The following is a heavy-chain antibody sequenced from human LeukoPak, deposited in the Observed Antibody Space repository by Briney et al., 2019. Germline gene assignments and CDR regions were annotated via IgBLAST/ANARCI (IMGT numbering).Heavy chain of an antibody. CDR1: GYTFTSYY. J-gene: IGHJ6*02. Sequence: ASVKVSCKASGYTFTSYYMHWVRQAPGQGLEWMGIINPSGGSTSYAQKFQGRVTMTRDTSTSTVYMELSSLRSEDTAVYYCARDSSYDFWSGYYTGYYYGMDVRGQGTTVTVSS. D-gene: IGHD3-3*01. CDR2: INPSGGST. V-gene: IGHV1-46*01. CDR3: ARDSSYDFWSGYYTGYYYGMDV.